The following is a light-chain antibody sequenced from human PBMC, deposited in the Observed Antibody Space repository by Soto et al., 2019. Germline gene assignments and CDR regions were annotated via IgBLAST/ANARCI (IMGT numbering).Light chain of an antibody. CDR3: QQYGSSPNERWT. CDR2: GAS. J-gene: IGKJ1*01. Sequence: EIVMTQSPATLSVSPGERATLSCRASQSVSSSYLAWYQQKPGQAPRLLIYGASSRATGIPDRFSGSGSGTDFTLTISRLEPEDFAVYYCQQYGSSPNERWTFGQGTKVDIK. CDR1: QSVSSSY. V-gene: IGKV3-20*01.